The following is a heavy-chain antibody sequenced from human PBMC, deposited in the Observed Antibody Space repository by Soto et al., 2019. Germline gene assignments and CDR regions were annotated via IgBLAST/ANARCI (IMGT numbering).Heavy chain of an antibody. J-gene: IGHJ4*02. CDR3: ARGVLY. V-gene: IGHV4-31*03. CDR1: GGSISSVGYF. D-gene: IGHD1-1*01. CDR2: IFYSGTT. Sequence: QVQLQESGPGLVKPSQTLSLTCTVSGGSISSVGYFWSWLRQPPGKGLEWIGNIFYSGTTYYNPSLTSRVTISVDTSKNPFSLKLTSVTAADTAVYFCARGVLYWGQGTLVTVSS.